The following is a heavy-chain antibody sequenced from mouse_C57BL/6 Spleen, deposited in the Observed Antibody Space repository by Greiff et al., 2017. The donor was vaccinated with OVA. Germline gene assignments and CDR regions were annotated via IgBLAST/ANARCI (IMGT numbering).Heavy chain of an antibody. D-gene: IGHD2-5*01. J-gene: IGHJ1*03. CDR1: GYTFTSYW. V-gene: IGHV1-69*01. Sequence: QVQLQQSGAELVMPGASVKLSCKASGYTFTSYWMHWVKQRPGQGLEWIGEIDPSDSYTNYNQKFKGKSTLTVDKSSSTAYMQLSSLTSEDSAVYYCARGGYSNFPWYFDVWGTGTTVTVSS. CDR3: ARGGYSNFPWYFDV. CDR2: IDPSDSYT.